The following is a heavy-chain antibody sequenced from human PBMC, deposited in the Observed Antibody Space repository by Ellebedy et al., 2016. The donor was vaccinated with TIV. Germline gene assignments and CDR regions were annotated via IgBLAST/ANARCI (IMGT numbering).Heavy chain of an antibody. D-gene: IGHD2-21*02. CDR2: VDYSGSP. Sequence: MPGGSLRLSCSVSGGSVSSTRYYWAWIRQPPGKGLEYIGSVDYSGSPYYNPSFKSRVTLSADTSKNQFSLNLRTVTAADTAVYYWARTDPWQPIDDWGQGILVSVSS. CDR1: GGSVSSTRYY. J-gene: IGHJ4*02. V-gene: IGHV4-39*01. CDR3: ARTDPWQPIDD.